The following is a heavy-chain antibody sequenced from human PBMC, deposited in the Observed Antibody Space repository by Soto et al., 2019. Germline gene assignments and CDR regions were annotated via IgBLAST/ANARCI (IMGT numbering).Heavy chain of an antibody. J-gene: IGHJ4*02. CDR1: GFTFSIYG. CDR2: RWYDGSNK. CDR3: ASGFVYSGYESTACEY. V-gene: IGHV3-33*01. D-gene: IGHD5-12*01. Sequence: QVYLVESGGGVVQPGRSLRLSCAASGFTFSIYGMHWVRQAPGKWLEWVAGRWYDGSNKDYAEAVKGRFTISRDNSKNTQYLQMNSVRAENTAVYYCASGFVYSGYESTACEYWGQGTPVTVPS.